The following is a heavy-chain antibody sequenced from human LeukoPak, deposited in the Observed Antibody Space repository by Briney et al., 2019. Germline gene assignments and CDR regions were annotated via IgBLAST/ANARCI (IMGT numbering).Heavy chain of an antibody. CDR2: IYTSGST. Sequence: SETLSLTCTVSGGSISSYYWSWIRQPAGKGLEWIGRIYTSGSTNYNPSLKSRVTMSVDTSKNQFSLKLSSVTAADTAVYYCARVGYCSSTSCPFDYWGQGTLVTVSS. J-gene: IGHJ4*02. CDR3: ARVGYCSSTSCPFDY. V-gene: IGHV4-4*07. D-gene: IGHD2-2*01. CDR1: GGSISSYY.